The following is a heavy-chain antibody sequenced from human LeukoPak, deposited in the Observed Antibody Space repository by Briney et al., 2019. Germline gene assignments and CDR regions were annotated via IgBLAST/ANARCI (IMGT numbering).Heavy chain of an antibody. J-gene: IGHJ5*02. Sequence: ASVKVSCKASGYTFTGYYMHGVRQAPGQGLEWMGWINPNSGGTNYAQKFQGRVTMTRDTSISTAYMELSRLRSDDTAVYYCARDAARIVVVVGMNWFDPWGQGTLVTVSS. CDR3: ARDAARIVVVVGMNWFDP. CDR1: GYTFTGYY. V-gene: IGHV1-2*02. CDR2: INPNSGGT. D-gene: IGHD2-15*01.